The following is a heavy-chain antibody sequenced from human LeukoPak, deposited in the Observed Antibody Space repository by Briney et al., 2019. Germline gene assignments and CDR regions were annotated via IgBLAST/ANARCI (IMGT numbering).Heavy chain of an antibody. CDR3: ARGPLVVVAATGSYDI. CDR2: IKQDGSGK. CDR1: GFTFSSYW. V-gene: IGHV3-7*01. D-gene: IGHD2-15*01. Sequence: GGSLRLSCAAPGFTFSSYWMSWVRQAPGKGLEWVANIKQDGSGKYYVDSVKGRFTISRDNAKNSLYLQMNSLRAEDTAVYYCARGPLVVVAATGSYDIWGQGTMVTVSS. J-gene: IGHJ3*02.